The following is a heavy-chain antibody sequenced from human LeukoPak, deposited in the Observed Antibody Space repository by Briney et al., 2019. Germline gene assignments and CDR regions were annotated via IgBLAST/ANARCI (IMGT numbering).Heavy chain of an antibody. Sequence: PGGSLRLSCAASGVTVSSKDMSWVRQAPGKGLEWVSVIYSGGSTYYADSVKGRFTISRDNSKNTLYLQMNSLRAEDTAVYYCARDVDHFDILTGHHQHFGMDVWGQGTTVTVSS. CDR3: ARDVDHFDILTGHHQHFGMDV. J-gene: IGHJ6*02. D-gene: IGHD3-9*01. V-gene: IGHV3-53*01. CDR2: IYSGGST. CDR1: GVTVSSKD.